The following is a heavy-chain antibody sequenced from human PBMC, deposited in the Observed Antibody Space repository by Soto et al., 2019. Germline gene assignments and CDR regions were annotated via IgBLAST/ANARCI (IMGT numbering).Heavy chain of an antibody. CDR2: ISGSGDST. CDR1: GLTFSNSA. J-gene: IGHJ4*02. D-gene: IGHD3-10*01. V-gene: IGHV3-23*01. Sequence: GGSLRLSGAASGLTFSNSARSWVRQAPGKGLEWVSSISGSGDSTHYADSVKGRFTISRDNSKNTPYLQMNSLRAEDTAVYYCAKDPRGVITHPFDNWGQGTPVTVSS. CDR3: AKDPRGVITHPFDN.